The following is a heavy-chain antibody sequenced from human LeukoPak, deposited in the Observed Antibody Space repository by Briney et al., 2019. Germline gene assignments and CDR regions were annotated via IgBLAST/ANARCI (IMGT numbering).Heavy chain of an antibody. CDR1: GGPLSGYY. CDR2: NNQRGST. Sequence: PSETLSLTRAVYGGPLSGYYWSWIRQSPGKGREWMGENNQRGSTTYKPPLKGRVTISVDTSKTQFSLKLSSVTAGDTAVYYCARGHGSSGYYPPSIWGQGTMVTVS. D-gene: IGHD3-22*01. V-gene: IGHV4-34*01. J-gene: IGHJ3*02. CDR3: ARGHGSSGYYPPSI.